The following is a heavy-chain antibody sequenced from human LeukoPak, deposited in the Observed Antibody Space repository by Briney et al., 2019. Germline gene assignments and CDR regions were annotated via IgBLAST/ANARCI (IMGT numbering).Heavy chain of an antibody. CDR3: ARVDYYDLDY. CDR2: ISWNSGSI. D-gene: IGHD3-22*01. CDR1: GFTFDDYA. J-gene: IGHJ4*02. V-gene: IGHV3-9*01. Sequence: GGSLRLSCAASGFTFDDYAMHWVRQAPGKGLEWVSGISWNSGSIGYADSVKGRFTISRDNAKNSLYLQMNSLRAEDTAVYYCARVDYYDLDYWGQGTLVTVSS.